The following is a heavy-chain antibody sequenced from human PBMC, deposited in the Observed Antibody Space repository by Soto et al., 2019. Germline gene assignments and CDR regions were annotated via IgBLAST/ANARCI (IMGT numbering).Heavy chain of an antibody. D-gene: IGHD4-17*01. CDR1: GFSLSAGGVG. Sequence: QITLKESGPTLVKPTQTLTLTCTFSGFSLSAGGVGVGWIRQPPGEALEWVALLFWNDDKRYSPSLQSRLSIAKDTSKTQVVLTMPQMDPVDTATYYCAYRSDYGDYHFQHWGQGTLVTVSS. J-gene: IGHJ1*01. V-gene: IGHV2-5*01. CDR2: LFWNDDK. CDR3: AYRSDYGDYHFQH.